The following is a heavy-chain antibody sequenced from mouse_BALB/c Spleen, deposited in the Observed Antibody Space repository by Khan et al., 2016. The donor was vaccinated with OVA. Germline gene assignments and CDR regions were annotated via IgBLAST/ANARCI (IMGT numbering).Heavy chain of an antibody. J-gene: IGHJ2*01. Sequence: QVQLQQPGAELVKAGASVKMSCKASGYTFTSYWMHWVKQRLGQGLEWFAETNPTNGRTYYNEKFKSKATLTGDKSSSTAYMLLSGPTFEDSAVYYCARSKKRVATYFDYWGQGTTLTVAS. CDR1: GYTFTSYW. V-gene: IGHV1S81*02. CDR2: TNPTNGRT. CDR3: ARSKKRVATYFDY. D-gene: IGHD1-1*01.